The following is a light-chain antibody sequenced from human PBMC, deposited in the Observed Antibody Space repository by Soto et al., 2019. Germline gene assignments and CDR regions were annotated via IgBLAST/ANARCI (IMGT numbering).Light chain of an antibody. Sequence: QSALTQPASVSGSPGQSITISCTGTNSDVGGYDYVSWYQQYPGKAPKVIIYEVNKRPSGISNRFSGSKSGNMASLTISGLQAVDEADYYCSSYTASASGLFGTGTTLPVL. V-gene: IGLV2-14*01. CDR2: EVN. CDR1: NSDVGGYDY. CDR3: SSYTASASGL. J-gene: IGLJ1*01.